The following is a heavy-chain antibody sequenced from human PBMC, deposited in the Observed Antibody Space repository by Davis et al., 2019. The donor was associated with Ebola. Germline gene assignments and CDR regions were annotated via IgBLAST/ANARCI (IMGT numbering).Heavy chain of an antibody. V-gene: IGHV3-21*01. CDR3: ARSQGYLVVPAAYYYYYGMDV. CDR1: GFTFSSYS. D-gene: IGHD2-2*01. Sequence: PGGSLRLSCAASGFTFSSYSMNWVRQAPGKGLEWVSSISSSSSYIYYADSVKGRFTISRDNAKNSLYLQMNSLRAEDTAVYYCARSQGYLVVPAAYYYYYGMDVWGQGTTVTVSS. CDR2: ISSSSSYI. J-gene: IGHJ6*02.